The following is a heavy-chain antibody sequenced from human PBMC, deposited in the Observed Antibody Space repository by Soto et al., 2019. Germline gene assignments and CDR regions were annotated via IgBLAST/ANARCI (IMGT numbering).Heavy chain of an antibody. CDR1: GGSISSYY. CDR2: IYYSGST. CDR3: ARDRWGEDGSGTFSLDY. J-gene: IGHJ4*02. Sequence: SETLSLTCTVSGGSISSYYWSWIRQPPGKGLEWIGYIYYSGSTNYNPSLKSRVTISVDTSKNQFSLKLSSVTAADTAVYYCARDRWGEDGSGTFSLDYWGQGTLLTVSS. D-gene: IGHD3-10*01. V-gene: IGHV4-59*01.